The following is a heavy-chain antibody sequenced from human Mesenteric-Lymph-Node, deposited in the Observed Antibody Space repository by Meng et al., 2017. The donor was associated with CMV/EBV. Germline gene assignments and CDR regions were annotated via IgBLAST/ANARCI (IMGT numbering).Heavy chain of an antibody. CDR2: MSGSGGVT. Sequence: GGSLRLSCTASGFTFANYEMNWVRQAPGKGLEWVSVMSGSGGVTNYADSVKGRFTISRDNSKSTLFLQMNSLRVDDTAVYYCAKDDWERGVVDSWGQGALVTVSS. CDR1: GFTFANYE. V-gene: IGHV3-23*01. J-gene: IGHJ4*02. CDR3: AKDDWERGVVDS. D-gene: IGHD1-26*01.